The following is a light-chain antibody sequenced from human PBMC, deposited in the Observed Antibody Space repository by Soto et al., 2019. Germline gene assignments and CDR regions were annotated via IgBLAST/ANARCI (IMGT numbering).Light chain of an antibody. CDR3: SSYGGTNNLL. CDR2: EVH. Sequence: QSALTQPPSASGSPGQSVTISCTGTSSDVGGYKYVSWYQQHPGKAPKLMIFEVHKRPSGVPDPFSGSKSGNTASLTVSGLQAEDEADYYCSSYGGTNNLLFGGGTKLTVL. J-gene: IGLJ2*01. V-gene: IGLV2-8*01. CDR1: SSDVGGYKY.